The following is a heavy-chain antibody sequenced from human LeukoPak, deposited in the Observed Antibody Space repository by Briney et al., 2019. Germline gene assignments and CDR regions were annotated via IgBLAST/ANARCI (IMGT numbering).Heavy chain of an antibody. CDR1: GFTFSSFS. CDR3: ARLHGAYPFDS. V-gene: IGHV3-48*01. Sequence: GGSLRLSCAASGFTFSSFSMNWVRQAPGKGLEWVSYISISSSTIYYADSVKGRFTISRDNAKSSLYLQMNSLRAEDTAVYYCARLHGAYPFDSWGQGTLVTASS. J-gene: IGHJ4*02. D-gene: IGHD4/OR15-4a*01. CDR2: ISISSSTI.